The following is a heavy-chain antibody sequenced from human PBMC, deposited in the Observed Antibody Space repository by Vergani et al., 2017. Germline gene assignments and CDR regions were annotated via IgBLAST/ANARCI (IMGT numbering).Heavy chain of an antibody. CDR3: AKHFRGWGIDY. CDR2: IQFDGSNQ. Sequence: QVQLVESRGGVVQRGGSLRLSCATSGFTLSNYDMQWIRQGQGKGLEFVAFIQFDGSNQYYADSVKGRFTLSRDFSKNTLYLQMNSLRTDDTATYYCAKHFRGWGIDYWCQGTKVIVSS. D-gene: IGHD3-16*01. V-gene: IGHV3-30*02. J-gene: IGHJ4*02. CDR1: GFTLSNYD.